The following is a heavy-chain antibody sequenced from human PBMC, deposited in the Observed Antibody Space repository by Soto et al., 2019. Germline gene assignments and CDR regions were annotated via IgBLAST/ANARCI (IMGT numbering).Heavy chain of an antibody. CDR2: IYHSGST. J-gene: IGHJ5*02. CDR1: GGSISSGGYS. Sequence: SETLSLTCAVSGGSISSGGYSWSWIRQPPGKGLEWIGYIYHSGSTYYNPSLKSRVTISVDRSKNKFSLKLSSVTAADTAVYYCARGGNYDFWSGYYHRFDWFDPWGQGTLVTVSS. CDR3: ARGGNYDFWSGYYHRFDWFDP. V-gene: IGHV4-30-2*01. D-gene: IGHD3-3*01.